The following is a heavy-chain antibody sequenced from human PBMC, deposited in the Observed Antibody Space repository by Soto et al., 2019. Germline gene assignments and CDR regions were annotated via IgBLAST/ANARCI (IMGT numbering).Heavy chain of an antibody. Sequence: SETLSLTCTVSGGSISSYYWSWIRQPPGKGLEWIGYIYYSGSTNYNPSLKSRVTISVDTSKNQFSLKLSSVTAADTAVYYCARRTRLRYFASDAYCGMDVWGQGTTVTVSS. V-gene: IGHV4-59*01. J-gene: IGHJ6*02. CDR2: IYYSGST. CDR3: ARRTRLRYFASDAYCGMDV. D-gene: IGHD3-9*01. CDR1: GGSISSYY.